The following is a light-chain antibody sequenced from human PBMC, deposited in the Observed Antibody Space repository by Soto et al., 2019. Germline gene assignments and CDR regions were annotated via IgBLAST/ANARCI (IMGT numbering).Light chain of an antibody. CDR3: QQYKSHWT. CDR2: DAS. J-gene: IGKJ1*01. CDR1: QSISSW. V-gene: IGKV1-5*01. Sequence: DIQMTQSPSTLSASVGDRVTITCRASQSISSWLAWYQQKPGKAPRLLIYDASSLESGVTSRFSGSGSGTEFTISSSRQQDDDFAYYHHQQYKSHWTFGQGTKVEIK.